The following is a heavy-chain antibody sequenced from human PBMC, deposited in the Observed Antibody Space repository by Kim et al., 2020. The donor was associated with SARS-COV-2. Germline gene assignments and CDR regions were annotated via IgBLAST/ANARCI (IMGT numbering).Heavy chain of an antibody. CDR3: ARSPADWTYYFDY. D-gene: IGHD2-21*01. CDR2: ISPSHETI. Sequence: GGSLRLSCAASGFTFSDYYVTWIRQAPGKGREWVSFISPSHETIYYSDSVKGRFTISRDNAKNSLYLQLNSLRVEDTAVYYCARSPADWTYYFDYWGQGTLVTVSS. J-gene: IGHJ4*02. CDR1: GFTFSDYY. V-gene: IGHV3-11*01.